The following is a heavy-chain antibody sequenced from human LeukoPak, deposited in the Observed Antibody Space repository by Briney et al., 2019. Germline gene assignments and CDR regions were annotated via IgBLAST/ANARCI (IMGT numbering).Heavy chain of an antibody. J-gene: IGHJ4*02. D-gene: IGHD6-13*01. CDR3: ARDPLIAAAGSYYFDY. CDR2: IYTSGST. V-gene: IGHV4-4*07. CDR1: GGSISSYY. Sequence: SETLSLTCTVSGGSISSYYWSWIRQPAGKGLECIGRIYTSGSTNYNPSLKSRVTMSVDTSKNQFSLKLSSVTAADTAVYYCARDPLIAAAGSYYFDYWGQGTLVTVSS.